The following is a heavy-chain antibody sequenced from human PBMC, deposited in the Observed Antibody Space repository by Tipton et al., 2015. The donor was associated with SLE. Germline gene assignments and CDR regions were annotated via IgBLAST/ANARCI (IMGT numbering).Heavy chain of an antibody. Sequence: TLSLTCTVSGDSISSYYWTWIRQPPGGGLEWIGYIYYSGITHYNPSLKSRVTVSIDRSKNQFSLRLTSVTAADTAVYYCARGKVSCRGAIIGVDVWCQGTTVNVSS. CDR3: ARGKVSCRGAIIGVDV. V-gene: IGHV4-59*01. CDR1: GDSISSYY. D-gene: IGHD2-8*01. J-gene: IGHJ6*02. CDR2: IYYSGIT.